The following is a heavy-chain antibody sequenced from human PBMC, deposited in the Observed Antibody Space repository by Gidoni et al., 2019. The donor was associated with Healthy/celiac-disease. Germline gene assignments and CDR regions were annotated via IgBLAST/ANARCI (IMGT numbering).Heavy chain of an antibody. Sequence: QLQLQESGPRLVKPSETLSLTCTVSGGSISSRSYYWGWIRQPPGKGLEWIGSIYYSGSTDYNPSLKSRVTISVVTSKNQFSLKLSSVTAADTAVYYCARRLMIESDSSGWADAFDIWGHGTMVTVSS. J-gene: IGHJ3*02. CDR3: ARRLMIESDSSGWADAFDI. V-gene: IGHV4-39*01. D-gene: IGHD6-19*01. CDR2: IYYSGST. CDR1: GGSISSRSYY.